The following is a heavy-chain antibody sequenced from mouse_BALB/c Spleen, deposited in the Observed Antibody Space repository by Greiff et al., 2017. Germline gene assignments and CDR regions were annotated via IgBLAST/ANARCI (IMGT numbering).Heavy chain of an antibody. V-gene: IGHV8-2*01. D-gene: IGHD1-1*01. CDR1: ISLSTSGMGL. Sequence: QQSQTLSLACTFSGISLSTSGMGLSWLRKPSGKALEWLASIWNNDNYYNPSLKSRLTISKETSNNQVFLKLTSVDTADSATYYCAFYYYGAFAYWGQGTLVTVSA. CDR3: FYYYGAFAY. CDR2: WNNDNY. J-gene: IGHJ3*01.